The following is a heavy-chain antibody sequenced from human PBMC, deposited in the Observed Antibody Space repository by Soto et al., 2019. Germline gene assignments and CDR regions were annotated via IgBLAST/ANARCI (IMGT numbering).Heavy chain of an antibody. Sequence: GGSLRLSCAASGFTFSSYWVHWVRQAPGKGLVWVSRINSDGSSTSYADSVKGRFTISRDNAKNTLYLQMNSLRAEDTAVYYCAREVVYAGWFDPWGQGTLVTVSS. J-gene: IGHJ5*02. CDR1: GFTFSSYW. CDR2: INSDGSST. D-gene: IGHD2-8*02. V-gene: IGHV3-74*01. CDR3: AREVVYAGWFDP.